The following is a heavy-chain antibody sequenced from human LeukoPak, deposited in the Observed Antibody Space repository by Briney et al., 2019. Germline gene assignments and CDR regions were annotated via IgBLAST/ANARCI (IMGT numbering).Heavy chain of an antibody. D-gene: IGHD1-26*01. Sequence: SETLSLTCTVSGGSISSYYWSWIRQPPGKGLEWMGNIYYSGSTNYNPSLKSRVTISVDTSKKQFSLKLSSVTAADTAVHYCARRSYGEGWPFDYWGQGTLVTVSS. CDR2: IYYSGST. CDR1: GGSISSYY. CDR3: ARRSYGEGWPFDY. J-gene: IGHJ4*02. V-gene: IGHV4-59*01.